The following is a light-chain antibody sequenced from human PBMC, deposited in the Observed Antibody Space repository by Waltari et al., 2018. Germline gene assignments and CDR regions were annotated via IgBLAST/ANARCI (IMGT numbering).Light chain of an antibody. V-gene: IGKV3-20*01. CDR2: GAS. J-gene: IGKJ1*01. Sequence: EIVFTQSPGTLSLSPGERATLSCRASQRVSRALAWYQQKPGQAPRLLIYGASNRATGIPDRFSGSGSGTDFSLTIRRLEPEDFAVYYCQHYVRLPVTFGQGTKVEIK. CDR1: QRVSRA. CDR3: QHYVRLPVT.